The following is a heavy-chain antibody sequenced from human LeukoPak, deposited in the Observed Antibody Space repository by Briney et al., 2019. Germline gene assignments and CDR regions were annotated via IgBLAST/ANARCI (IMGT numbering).Heavy chain of an antibody. J-gene: IGHJ4*02. D-gene: IGHD1-7*01. V-gene: IGHV4-59*12. Sequence: SETLSLTCTVSGASISSYYWSWIRQPPGKGLEWIGHIYYSGSTNYNPSLKSRVTISVDTSKNQFSLQLNSVTPEDTAVYYCARDRGITGTAQPYYFDYWGQGTLVTASS. CDR1: GASISSYY. CDR2: IYYSGST. CDR3: ARDRGITGTAQPYYFDY.